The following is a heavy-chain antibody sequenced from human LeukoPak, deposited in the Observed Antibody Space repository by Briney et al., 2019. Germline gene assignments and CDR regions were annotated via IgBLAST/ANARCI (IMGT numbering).Heavy chain of an antibody. Sequence: ASVKVSCKASGYTFTSYGISWVRQAPGQGLEWMGWISAYNGNTNYAQKLQGRVTMTTDTSTSTAYMELRSLRSDDTAVCYCARDPVAYYYDSSGYSFDYWGQGTLVTVSS. V-gene: IGHV1-18*01. CDR3: ARDPVAYYYDSSGYSFDY. D-gene: IGHD3-22*01. J-gene: IGHJ4*02. CDR2: ISAYNGNT. CDR1: GYTFTSYG.